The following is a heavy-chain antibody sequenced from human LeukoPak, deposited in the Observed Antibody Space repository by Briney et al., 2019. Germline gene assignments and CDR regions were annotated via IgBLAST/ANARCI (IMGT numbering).Heavy chain of an antibody. CDR3: ARVLLRYFDWSSEGYAFDI. D-gene: IGHD3-9*01. CDR2: ISAYNGNT. Sequence: ASVKVSCKASGYTFTSYGISWVRQAPGQGLEWMGWISAYNGNTNYAQKLQGRVTMTTDTSTSTAYMELRSLRSDDTAVYYCARVLLRYFDWSSEGYAFDIWGQGTMVTVSS. J-gene: IGHJ3*02. V-gene: IGHV1-18*01. CDR1: GYTFTSYG.